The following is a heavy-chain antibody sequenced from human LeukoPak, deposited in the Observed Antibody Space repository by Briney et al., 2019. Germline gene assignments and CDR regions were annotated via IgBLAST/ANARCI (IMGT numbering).Heavy chain of an antibody. Sequence: GGSLRLFCAASGFTFSRYGMLWVRQVPGKGLEWVAFIRYDGSNKYYTDSVKGRLTISRDNYKNTLYLQMNSLRPEDTAVYYCAKDRGALRYFDWPGDYWGQGTLVTVSS. CDR3: AKDRGALRYFDWPGDY. CDR1: GFTFSRYG. D-gene: IGHD3-9*01. CDR2: IRYDGSNK. J-gene: IGHJ4*02. V-gene: IGHV3-30*02.